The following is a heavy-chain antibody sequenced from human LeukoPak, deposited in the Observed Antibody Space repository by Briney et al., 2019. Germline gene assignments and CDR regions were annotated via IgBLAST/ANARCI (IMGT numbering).Heavy chain of an antibody. D-gene: IGHD3-16*01. CDR1: GLTFSGSA. CDR2: IRSKANNYAT. Sequence: GGSLRLSCAASGLTFSGSAMHWVRQASGKGLEWIGHIRSKANNYATVYTASVKGRFTFSRDDSKNTTYLQMNSLKTEDTAVYYCASGSYVWFDPWGQGTVVTVSS. CDR3: ASGSYVWFDP. V-gene: IGHV3-73*01. J-gene: IGHJ5*02.